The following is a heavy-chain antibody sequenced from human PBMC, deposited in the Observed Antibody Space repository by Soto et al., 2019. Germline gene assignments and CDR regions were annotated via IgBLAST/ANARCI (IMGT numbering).Heavy chain of an antibody. Sequence: EVQLVESGGGLVKPGGSLRLSCAAPGLTFSSYSMNWVRQAPGKGREWVSSISSSSSYIYYPDSVKGRFTISRDNAKNSLYLQMNSLRAEDTAVYYCARDHSSSSGTTYYYYYMDVWGKGTTVTVSS. CDR2: ISSSSSYI. CDR3: ARDHSSSSGTTYYYYYMDV. D-gene: IGHD6-6*01. J-gene: IGHJ6*03. CDR1: GLTFSSYS. V-gene: IGHV3-21*01.